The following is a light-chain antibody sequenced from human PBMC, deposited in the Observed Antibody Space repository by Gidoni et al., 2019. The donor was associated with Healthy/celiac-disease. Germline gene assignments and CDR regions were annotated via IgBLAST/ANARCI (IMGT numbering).Light chain of an antibody. CDR3: QQLNSYPPMYS. J-gene: IGKJ2*03. V-gene: IGKV1-9*01. CDR1: QGISSY. Sequence: DIQLTQSPSFLSASVGDRVTITCRASQGISSYLAWYQQKPGKAPKLLIYAASTLQSGVPSRFSGSGSGTECTLTISSLQPEDFATYYCQQLNSYPPMYSFXXXTKLEIK. CDR2: AAS.